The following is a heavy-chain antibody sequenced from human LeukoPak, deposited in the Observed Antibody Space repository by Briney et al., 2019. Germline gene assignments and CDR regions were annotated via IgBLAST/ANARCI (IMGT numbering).Heavy chain of an antibody. Sequence: GGSLRLSCAASGFTFSSYAMSWVRQAPGTGLEWVSAISGSGGNTYYADSVKGGFTISRDNSKSTLYLQMNSLRAEDTAVYSCAKDSGSYFDYWGQGTLVTVSS. CDR3: AKDSGSYFDY. J-gene: IGHJ4*02. CDR2: ISGSGGNT. CDR1: GFTFSSYA. V-gene: IGHV3-23*01. D-gene: IGHD1-26*01.